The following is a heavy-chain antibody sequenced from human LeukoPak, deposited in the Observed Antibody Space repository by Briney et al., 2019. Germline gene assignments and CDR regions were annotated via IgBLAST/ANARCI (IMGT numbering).Heavy chain of an antibody. CDR3: ARDPSNTSGWYIWFDF. CDR2: ISTYNGDT. Sequence: ASVKVSCKASGYTFREYGISWVRQAPGQGLEWMAWISTYNGDTEYAQKLHGRFTLTSDASTNTVYMELRALTSDDTAVYYCARDPSNTSGWYIWFDFWGQGTLATVSS. CDR1: GYTFREYG. V-gene: IGHV1-18*04. D-gene: IGHD6-19*01. J-gene: IGHJ5*01.